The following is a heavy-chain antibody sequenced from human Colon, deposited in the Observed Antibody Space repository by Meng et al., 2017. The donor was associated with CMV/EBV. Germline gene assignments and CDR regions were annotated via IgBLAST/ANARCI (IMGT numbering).Heavy chain of an antibody. J-gene: IGHJ6*02. D-gene: IGHD2-15*01. CDR3: AREGRRGTSLPPYFHYYGVDV. CDR1: GVSISSYY. V-gene: IGHV4-59*01. CDR2: IYDGGST. Sequence: GSLRLSCTVSGVSISSYYWTWVRQPPGKGLEWIGFIYDGGSTNYNPSLKSRVTISLDSSKNQFSLKLNSVTAADTAVYYCAREGRRGTSLPPYFHYYGVDVWGQGTTVTVSS.